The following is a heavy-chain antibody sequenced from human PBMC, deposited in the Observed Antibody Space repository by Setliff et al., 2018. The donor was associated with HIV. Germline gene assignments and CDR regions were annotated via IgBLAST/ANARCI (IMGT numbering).Heavy chain of an antibody. J-gene: IGHJ5*02. CDR3: AQDYTATFWEYNWFDP. Sequence: GGSLRLSCAASGFAFDNYWMDWVRQAPGKGLVWVSRITNDGTTTTYADSVKGRFTISRDNSKNTLYLQMNSLRAEDTALYFCAQDYTATFWEYNWFDPWGQGTLVTVSS. CDR1: GFAFDNYW. CDR2: ITNDGTTT. D-gene: IGHD3-3*01. V-gene: IGHV3-74*01.